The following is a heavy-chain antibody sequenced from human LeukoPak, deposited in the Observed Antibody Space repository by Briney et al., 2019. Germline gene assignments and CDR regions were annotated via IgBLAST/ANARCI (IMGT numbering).Heavy chain of an antibody. CDR3: ARDSGLLRGYYFDY. D-gene: IGHD3-10*01. J-gene: IGHJ4*02. Sequence: PSETLSLTCTVSGGSISSGSYYWSWIRQPAGKGLEWIGRIYTSGSTNYNPSLKSRVAISVDTSKNQFSLKLSSVTAADTAVYYCARDSGLLRGYYFDYWGQGTLVTVSS. CDR1: GGSISSGSYY. CDR2: IYTSGST. V-gene: IGHV4-61*02.